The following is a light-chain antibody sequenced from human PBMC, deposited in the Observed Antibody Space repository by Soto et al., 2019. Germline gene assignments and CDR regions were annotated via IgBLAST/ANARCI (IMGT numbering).Light chain of an antibody. CDR1: QDISNY. CDR3: QQYYHRPLT. V-gene: IGKV1-33*01. J-gene: IGKJ3*01. CDR2: DAS. Sequence: DIQMTQSPSSLSASVGDRVTITCQASQDISNYLNWYQQKPGKAPKLLIYDASNLETGVPSRFSGSGSGTDFTFTISSLQPEDIATYYCQQYYHRPLTFGPGTKVDIK.